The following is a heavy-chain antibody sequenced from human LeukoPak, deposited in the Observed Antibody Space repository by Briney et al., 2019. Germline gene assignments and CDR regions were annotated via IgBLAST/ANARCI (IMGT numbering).Heavy chain of an antibody. Sequence: GGSLRLSCAASGXTFSSYTMNWVRQAPGKGLEWVSSIAGSSGYISYADSVKGRFTISRDNAKKSLYLQMTSLTAEDTAVYYCAGDRGAYCGGDCYLGFDYWGRGTLVTVSS. CDR3: AGDRGAYCGGDCYLGFDY. CDR1: GXTFSSYT. D-gene: IGHD2-21*02. J-gene: IGHJ4*01. CDR2: IAGSSGYI. V-gene: IGHV3-21*01.